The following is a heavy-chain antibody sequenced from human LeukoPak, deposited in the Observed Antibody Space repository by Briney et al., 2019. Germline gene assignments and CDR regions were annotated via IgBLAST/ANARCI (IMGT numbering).Heavy chain of an antibody. CDR3: SRSPGILGTNYFDY. J-gene: IGHJ4*02. CDR2: ISYDGSNK. CDR1: GFTFSSYA. Sequence: PGGSLRVSCAASGFTFSSYAMHWVRQAPGKGLEWVAVISYDGSNKYYADSVKGRFTISRDNSKSTLYLQMNSLTPDDTSVYYCSRSPGILGTNYFDYWGQGTLVTVSS. V-gene: IGHV3-30*04. D-gene: IGHD1-26*01.